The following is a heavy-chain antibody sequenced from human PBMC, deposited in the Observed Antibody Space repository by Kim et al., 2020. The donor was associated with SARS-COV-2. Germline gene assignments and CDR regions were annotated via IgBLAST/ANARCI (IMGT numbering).Heavy chain of an antibody. V-gene: IGHV4-38-2*02. CDR1: GYSISSGYY. Sequence: SETLSLTCTVSGYSISSGYYWGWIRQPPGKGLEWIGSIYHSGSTYYNPSLKSRVTISVDTSKNQFSLKLSSVTAADTAVYYCARKYYDILTGYYSWFDPWGQGTLVTVSS. CDR3: ARKYYDILTGYYSWFDP. J-gene: IGHJ5*02. CDR2: IYHSGST. D-gene: IGHD3-9*01.